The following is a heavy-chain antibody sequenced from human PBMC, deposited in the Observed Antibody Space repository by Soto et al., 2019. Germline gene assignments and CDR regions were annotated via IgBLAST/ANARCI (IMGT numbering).Heavy chain of an antibody. J-gene: IGHJ1*01. CDR3: AKGSDYFESSGHNLEYFQD. V-gene: IGHV4-34*01. CDR1: GGSFTDYY. Sequence: SETLSLTCAVYGGSFTDYYWSWIRQPPGKGLEWIGEINHSGDTNYNPSLKSRVTISVDKSKNQFSLNLNSVTAEDTALYFCAKGSDYFESSGHNLEYFQDWGQGTLVTVSS. D-gene: IGHD3-22*01. CDR2: INHSGDT.